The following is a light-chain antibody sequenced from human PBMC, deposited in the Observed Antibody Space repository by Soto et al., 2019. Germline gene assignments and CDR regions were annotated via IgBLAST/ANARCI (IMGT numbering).Light chain of an antibody. CDR1: QNINTY. J-gene: IGKJ3*01. Sequence: DIQMTQSPSSLSASVGDRVTITCRASQNINTYLNWYQQRPGQAPQLLIFTASSFHGGVPARFSASGSMTDFTLTISSLQPDDFATYYFQPTSAAPFTFGPGTKVDIK. V-gene: IGKV1-39*01. CDR2: TAS. CDR3: QPTSAAPFT.